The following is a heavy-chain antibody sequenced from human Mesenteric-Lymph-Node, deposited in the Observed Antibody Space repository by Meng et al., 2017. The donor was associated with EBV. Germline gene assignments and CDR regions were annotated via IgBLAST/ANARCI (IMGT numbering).Heavy chain of an antibody. J-gene: IGHJ5*02. V-gene: IGHV4-4*02. CDR2: IYHSGST. CDR1: GGSISSYNW. D-gene: IGHD3-10*01. CDR3: AKVDGSGRSNWFDP. Sequence: QAELQAPGPGLVKPSGTLSLTCAVSGGSISSYNWWSWVRQPPGKGLEWIGEIYHSGSTNNNPSLRRRVTISVDKSKNQFSLRLSSVTAADTAVYYCAKVDGSGRSNWFDPWGQGTLVTVSS.